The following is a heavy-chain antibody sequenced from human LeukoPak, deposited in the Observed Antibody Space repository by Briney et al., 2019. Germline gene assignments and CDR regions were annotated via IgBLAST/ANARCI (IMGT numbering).Heavy chain of an antibody. CDR3: ATDRGWRTSGYYLYYF. Sequence: GRSLRLSCAASGFIFTNYFMSWVRQAPGKGLEWVASIKHDGSEKYYVDSVRGRFTISRDNTMNSLYLQMSSLRAEDTAVYYCATDRGWRTSGYYLYYFWGQGTLVTYSS. V-gene: IGHV3-7*01. CDR1: GFIFTNYF. D-gene: IGHD3-3*01. J-gene: IGHJ4*02. CDR2: IKHDGSEK.